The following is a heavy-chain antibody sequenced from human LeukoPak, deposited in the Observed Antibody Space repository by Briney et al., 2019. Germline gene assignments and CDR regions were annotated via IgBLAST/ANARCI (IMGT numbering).Heavy chain of an antibody. J-gene: IGHJ4*02. D-gene: IGHD5-24*01. CDR3: ARASNPWLQLS. Sequence: GGSLRLSCAASGFTFSNYWMIWVRQAPGKGPERVANIQQDGGQKRYADSVRGRFTVSRDNAQTSLYLHMNSLRAEDTAVYYCARASNPWLQLSWGQGTLVTVSS. CDR2: IQQDGGQK. V-gene: IGHV3-7*05. CDR1: GFTFSNYW.